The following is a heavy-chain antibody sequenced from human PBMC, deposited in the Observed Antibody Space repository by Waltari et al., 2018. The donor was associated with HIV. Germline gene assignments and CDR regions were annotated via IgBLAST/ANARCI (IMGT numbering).Heavy chain of an antibody. CDR1: RDSVSSPPAA. Sequence: QVQLQQSGPGLVRPSESLSVACAITRDSVSSPPAARNWIRQSPSRGLEWLGRTYYRSKWYTDYAPSVQSRIIISADTSKNQFSLQLNSVTPEDTAMYYCARDPHWAQSALDIWGQGTMVTISS. D-gene: IGHD3-16*01. J-gene: IGHJ3*02. V-gene: IGHV6-1*01. CDR3: ARDPHWAQSALDI. CDR2: TYYRSKWYT.